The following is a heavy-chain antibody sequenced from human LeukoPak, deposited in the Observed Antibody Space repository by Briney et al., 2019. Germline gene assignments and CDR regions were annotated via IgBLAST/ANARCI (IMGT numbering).Heavy chain of an antibody. J-gene: IGHJ4*02. Sequence: PSETLSLTCSVSGGSISSYYWSWIRQPPGKGLEWIGYINYSGSTNYNPSLKSRVTISVDTSKNQFSLKLSSVTAADTAVYYCARRNLYCTNGVCPFDYWGQGTLVTGSS. CDR2: INYSGST. D-gene: IGHD2-8*01. CDR1: GGSISSYY. CDR3: ARRNLYCTNGVCPFDY. V-gene: IGHV4-59*08.